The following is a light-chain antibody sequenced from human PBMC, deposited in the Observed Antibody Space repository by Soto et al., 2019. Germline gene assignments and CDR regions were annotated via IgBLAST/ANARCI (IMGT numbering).Light chain of an antibody. J-gene: IGLJ1*01. CDR3: QSYDSSNTYV. Sequence: SVLTQPPSVSGAPGQKVTISCTGSSSSIGAGYDVHWYQQLPGTAPKLLIYGNTNRPSGVPDRFSGSKSGTSASLAITGLQAEDEADYYCQSYDSSNTYVFGSGTKLTVL. V-gene: IGLV1-40*01. CDR2: GNT. CDR1: SSSIGAGYD.